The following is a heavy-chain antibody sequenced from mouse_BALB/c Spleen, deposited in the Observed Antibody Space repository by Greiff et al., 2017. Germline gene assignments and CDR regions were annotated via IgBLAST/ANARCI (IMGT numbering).Heavy chain of an antibody. CDR3: ARGTVVDAMDY. Sequence: EVKLQESGPELVKPGASVKMSCKASGYTFTSYVMHWVKQKPGQGLEWIGYINPYNDGTKYNEKFKGKATLTSDKSSSTAYMELSSLTSEDSAVYYCARGTVVDAMDYWGQGTSVTVSS. J-gene: IGHJ4*01. D-gene: IGHD1-1*01. CDR2: INPYNDGT. CDR1: GYTFTSYV. V-gene: IGHV1-14*01.